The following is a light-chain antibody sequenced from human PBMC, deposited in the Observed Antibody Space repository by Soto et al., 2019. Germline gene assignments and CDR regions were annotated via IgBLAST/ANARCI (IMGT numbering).Light chain of an antibody. J-gene: IGLJ3*02. CDR1: SSNIGAGFD. Sequence: QAVVTQPPSVSGAPGQRVTISCTGSSSNIGAGFDVHWYQHLPGTAPKLLIYGNTNRPSAVPARFSGSKSGTTASLAITGLQPEDEADYYCQSYDTSLSGWVFGGGTKLTVL. V-gene: IGLV1-40*01. CDR3: QSYDTSLSGWV. CDR2: GNT.